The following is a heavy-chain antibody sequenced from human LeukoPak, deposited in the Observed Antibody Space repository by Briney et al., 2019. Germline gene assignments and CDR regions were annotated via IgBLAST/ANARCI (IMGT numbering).Heavy chain of an antibody. CDR2: IYHSGST. CDR1: GGSISSSNW. V-gene: IGHV4-4*02. D-gene: IGHD2-2*01. J-gene: IGHJ4*02. CDR3: ASGVYWSSTSWPDY. Sequence: SETLSLTCAVSGGSISSSNWWSWVRPPPGEGLEWIGEIYHSGSTNYKPSLKSRVTISVDKSRNQFSLKLSPVTAADTAVYYCASGVYWSSTSWPDYWGQGTLVTVSS.